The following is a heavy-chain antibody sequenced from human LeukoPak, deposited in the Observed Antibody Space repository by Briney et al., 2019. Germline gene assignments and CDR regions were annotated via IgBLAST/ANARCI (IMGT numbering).Heavy chain of an antibody. CDR3: ARVAGYCSSTSNCYFDY. CDR1: GFTFSTYT. CDR2: ISSSSTYV. Sequence: PGGSLRLSCPGSGFTFSTYTMSWVRQAPGKGLEWVSSISSSSTYVYYADSVKGRFTISRDNAKNSLYLQMNSLRAEDTAVYYCARVAGYCSSTSNCYFDYWGQGTLVTVSS. J-gene: IGHJ4*02. V-gene: IGHV3-21*01. D-gene: IGHD2/OR15-2a*01.